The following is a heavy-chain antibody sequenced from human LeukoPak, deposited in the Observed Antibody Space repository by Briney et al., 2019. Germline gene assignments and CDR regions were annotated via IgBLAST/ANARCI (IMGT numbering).Heavy chain of an antibody. CDR3: ARALKDGDIVVVPAAMPYDY. Sequence: GSSVKVSCKASGGTFSSYAISWVRQAPGQGLEWMGGIIPIFGTANYAQKFQGRVTITADESTSTAYMELSSLRSEDTAVYYCARALKDGDIVVVPAAMPYDYWGQGTLVTVSS. CDR2: IIPIFGTA. V-gene: IGHV1-69*01. CDR1: GGTFSSYA. D-gene: IGHD2-2*01. J-gene: IGHJ4*02.